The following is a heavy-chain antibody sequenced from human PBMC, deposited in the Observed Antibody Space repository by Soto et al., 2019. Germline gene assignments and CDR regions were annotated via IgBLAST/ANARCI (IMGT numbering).Heavy chain of an antibody. Sequence: PWGSLRLSCAASGFTFSSYSMNFGRHSPVKGLEWVSSISSSSSYIYYADSVKGRFTISRDNAKNSLYLQMNSLRAEDTAVYYCARDRYYYDSSGLDAFDIWGQGTMVTVSS. D-gene: IGHD3-22*01. J-gene: IGHJ3*02. CDR2: ISSSSSYI. CDR1: GFTFSSYS. CDR3: ARDRYYYDSSGLDAFDI. V-gene: IGHV3-21*01.